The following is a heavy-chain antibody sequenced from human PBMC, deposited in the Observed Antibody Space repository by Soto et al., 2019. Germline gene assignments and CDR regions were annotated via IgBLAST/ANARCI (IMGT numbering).Heavy chain of an antibody. CDR1: GFTFSLYS. V-gene: IGHV3-48*02. J-gene: IGHJ6*02. CDR2: ISRSSTGI. Sequence: EVQLVESGGGLVQPGGSLRLSCAASGFTFSLYSMSWVRQAPGKGLEWVSYISRSSTGIHYADSAKGRFTISRDDVTNSMHLQMNSLRDGDTAVYYCARAVTWGLDVWGQGTTVIISS. D-gene: IGHD3-10*01. CDR3: ARAVTWGLDV.